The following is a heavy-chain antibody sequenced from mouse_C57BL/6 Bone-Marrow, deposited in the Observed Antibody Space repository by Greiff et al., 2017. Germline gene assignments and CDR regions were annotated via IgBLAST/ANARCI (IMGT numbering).Heavy chain of an antibody. J-gene: IGHJ4*01. CDR1: GYTFTDYY. D-gene: IGHD2-2*01. V-gene: IGHV1-76*01. Sequence: QVQLQQSGAELVRPGASVKLSCKASGYTFTDYYINWVKQRPGQGLEWIARIYPGSGNTYYNEKFKGKATLTAEKSSSTAYMQLSSLTSEDSAVYCCARSGPLLLWLRRRGDYYAMDYWGQGTSVTVSS. CDR3: ARSGPLLLWLRRRGDYYAMDY. CDR2: IYPGSGNT.